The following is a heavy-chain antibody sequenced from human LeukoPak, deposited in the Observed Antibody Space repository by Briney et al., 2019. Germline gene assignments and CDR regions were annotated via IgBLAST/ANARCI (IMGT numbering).Heavy chain of an antibody. J-gene: IGHJ5*02. CDR3: ARESSSGWYKGDWFDP. D-gene: IGHD6-19*01. CDR2: ISSSSSYI. V-gene: IGHV3-21*01. Sequence: GGSLRLSCAASGSTFSSYSMNWVRQAPGKGLEWVSSISSSSSYIYYADSVKGRFTISRDNAKNSLYLQMNSLRAEDTAVYYCARESSSGWYKGDWFDPWGQGTLVTVSS. CDR1: GSTFSSYS.